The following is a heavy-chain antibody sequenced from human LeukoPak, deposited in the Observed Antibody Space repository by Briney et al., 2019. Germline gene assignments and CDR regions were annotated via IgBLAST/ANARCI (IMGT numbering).Heavy chain of an antibody. D-gene: IGHD3-22*01. Sequence: ASVKVACKASGYTFTSYAMNWVRQAPGQGLEWMGWINTNTGNPTYAQGFTGQFVFSLDTSVSTAYLQISSLKAEDTAMYFCVRAAHDSGGYLQYYFDYWGQGTLVTVSS. J-gene: IGHJ4*02. CDR3: VRAAHDSGGYLQYYFDY. CDR2: INTNTGNP. CDR1: GYTFTSYA. V-gene: IGHV7-4-1*02.